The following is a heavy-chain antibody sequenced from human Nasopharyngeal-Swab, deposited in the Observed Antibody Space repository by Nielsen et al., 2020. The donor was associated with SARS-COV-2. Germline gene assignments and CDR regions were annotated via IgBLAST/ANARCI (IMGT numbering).Heavy chain of an antibody. V-gene: IGHV4-59*01. D-gene: IGHD3-22*01. CDR1: GGSISSYY. J-gene: IGHJ6*02. Sequence: SETLSLTCTVSGGSISSYYWSWIRQPQGKGLEWIGYIYYSGSTNYNPSLKSRVTISVDTSKNQFSLKLSSVTAADTAVYYCARVPKGYDSSGYYYYYGMDVWGQGTTVTVSS. CDR2: IYYSGST. CDR3: ARVPKGYDSSGYYYYYGMDV.